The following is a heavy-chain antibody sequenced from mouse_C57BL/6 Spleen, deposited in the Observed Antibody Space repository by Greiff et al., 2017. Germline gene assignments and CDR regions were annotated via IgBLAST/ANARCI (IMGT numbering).Heavy chain of an antibody. CDR3: ARSGDYYGSRSYWYFDV. J-gene: IGHJ1*03. D-gene: IGHD1-1*01. V-gene: IGHV1-77*01. CDR1: GYTFTDYY. CDR2: IGPGSGST. Sequence: VKLVESGAELVKPGASVKISCKASGYTFTDYYINWVKQRPGQGLEWIGKIGPGSGSTYYNEKFKGKATLTADKSSSTAYMQLSSLTSEDSAVYFCARSGDYYGSRSYWYFDVWGTGTTVTVSS.